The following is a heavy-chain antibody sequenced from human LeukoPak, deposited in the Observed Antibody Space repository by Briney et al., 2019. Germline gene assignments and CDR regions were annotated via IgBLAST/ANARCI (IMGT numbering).Heavy chain of an antibody. Sequence: SVKVSCKASGGTFSSYTISGVRQAPGQGLEWMGRIIPILGIANYAQKFQGRVTITADKSTSTAYMELSRLRSEDTAVYYCASRVNDFWSGYCLDYWGQGTLVTVSS. D-gene: IGHD3-3*01. CDR3: ASRVNDFWSGYCLDY. CDR2: IIPILGIA. J-gene: IGHJ4*02. V-gene: IGHV1-69*02. CDR1: GGTFSSYT.